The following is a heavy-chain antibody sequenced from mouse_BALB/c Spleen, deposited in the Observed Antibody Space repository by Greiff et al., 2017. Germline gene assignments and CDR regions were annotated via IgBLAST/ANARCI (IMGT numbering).Heavy chain of an antibody. CDR1: GYSITSDYA. D-gene: IGHD2-10*02. CDR2: ISYSGST. CDR3: ARWGYGKRGYYAMDY. Sequence: EVKLLESGPGLVKPSQSLSLTCTVTGYSITSDYAWNWIRQFPGNKLEWMGYISYSGSTRYNPSLKSRISITRDTSKNQFFLQLNSVTTEDTATYYCARWGYGKRGYYAMDYWGQGTSVTVSS. J-gene: IGHJ4*01. V-gene: IGHV3-2*02.